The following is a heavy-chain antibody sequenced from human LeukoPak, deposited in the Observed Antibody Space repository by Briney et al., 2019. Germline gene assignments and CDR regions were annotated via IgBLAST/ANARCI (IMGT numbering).Heavy chain of an antibody. V-gene: IGHV3-48*02. CDR3: ARDPPYDFWSGYHPPLDY. D-gene: IGHD3-3*01. CDR2: ISSSSSTI. J-gene: IGHJ4*02. Sequence: GGSLRLSCAASGFTFSSYSMNWVRQAPGKGLEWVSYISSSSSTIYYADSVKGRFTISRDNAKNSLYLQMNSLRDEDTAVYYCARDPPYDFWSGYHPPLDYWGQGTLVTVSS. CDR1: GFTFSSYS.